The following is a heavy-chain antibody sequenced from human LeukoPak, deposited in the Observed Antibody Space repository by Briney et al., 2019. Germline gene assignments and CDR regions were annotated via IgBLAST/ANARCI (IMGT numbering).Heavy chain of an antibody. J-gene: IGHJ4*02. CDR1: GFTFTNHW. V-gene: IGHV3-74*01. CDR3: GRDVVLGSGTVDY. Sequence: GGSLRLSCAASGFTFTNHWMRWVRQAPGKGLVWVSRIRGDGGDTSYADSVKGRFTISRDNAKNTLYLQMDSLGAEDPAVYYCGRDVVLGSGTVDYWGQGVLVTVSS. CDR2: IRGDGGDT. D-gene: IGHD3-10*01.